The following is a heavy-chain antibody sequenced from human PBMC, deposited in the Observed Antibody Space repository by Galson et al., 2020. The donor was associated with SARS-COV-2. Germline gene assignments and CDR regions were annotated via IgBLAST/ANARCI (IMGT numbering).Heavy chain of an antibody. Sequence: ASETLSLTCAVSGDSVSTGYHWGWIRQPPGKGLDWIGSISHTWTTYYKPSLKGRVTISLDASRNQFSLTMTSMTAADAATYYCARGRYCSSGGCYFDFWSPGTLVTVSS. D-gene: IGHD2-15*01. CDR1: GDSVSTGYH. V-gene: IGHV4-38-2*01. CDR3: ARGRYCSSGGCYFDF. CDR2: ISHTWTT. J-gene: IGHJ4*01.